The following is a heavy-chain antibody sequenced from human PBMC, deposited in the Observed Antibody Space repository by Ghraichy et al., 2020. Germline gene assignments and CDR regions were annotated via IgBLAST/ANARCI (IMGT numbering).Heavy chain of an antibody. Sequence: ESLNISCTVSGGSISSYYWSWIRQPPGKGLEWIGYIYYSGSTNYNPSLKSRVTISVDTSKNQFSLKLSSVTAADTAVYYCASGEGYSYGLFDYWGQGTLVTVSS. CDR2: IYYSGST. V-gene: IGHV4-59*01. CDR1: GGSISSYY. J-gene: IGHJ4*02. D-gene: IGHD5-18*01. CDR3: ASGEGYSYGLFDY.